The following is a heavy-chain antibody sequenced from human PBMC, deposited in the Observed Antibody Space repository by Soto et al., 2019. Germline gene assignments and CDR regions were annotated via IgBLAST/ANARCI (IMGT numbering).Heavy chain of an antibody. D-gene: IGHD6-13*01. J-gene: IGHJ6*02. CDR1: GYTFTSYD. CDR3: AREGIAAAGNIYYYYGMDV. V-gene: IGHV1-2*04. CDR2: MNPNSGGT. Sequence: ASVKVSCKASGYTFTSYDINWVRQATGQGLEWMGWMNPNSGGTNYAQKFQGWVTMTRDTSISTAYMELSRLRSDDTAVYYCAREGIAAAGNIYYYYGMDVWGQGTTVTVSS.